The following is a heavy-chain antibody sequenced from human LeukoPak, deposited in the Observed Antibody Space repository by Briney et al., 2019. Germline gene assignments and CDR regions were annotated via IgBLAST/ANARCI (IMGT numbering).Heavy chain of an antibody. CDR3: AKDREGTTFDN. CDR1: GFTFSNYD. CDR2: ISYDGSNK. D-gene: IGHD1-7*01. J-gene: IGHJ4*02. Sequence: PGGSLRLSCAASGFTFSNYDMHWVRQAPGKGLEWVAVISYDGSNKYYADSVKGRFTISRDNSKNTVYLLMNSLRAEDTAVYYCAKDREGTTFDNWGQGTLVTVSS. V-gene: IGHV3-30*18.